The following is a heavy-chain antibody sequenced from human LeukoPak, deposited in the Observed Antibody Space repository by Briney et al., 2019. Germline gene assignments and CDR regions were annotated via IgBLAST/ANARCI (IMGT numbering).Heavy chain of an antibody. CDR2: TYYRSKWYN. J-gene: IGHJ4*02. D-gene: IGHD6-6*01. Sequence: SQTLSLTCAISGDTVSTNSATWKWIRLSPSRGLEWLGRTYYRSKWYNDYAVSVKSRITINPDTSKNQFSLQLNPVTPEDTAVFYCARGSPFYFDYWGQGTLVTVSS. CDR1: GDTVSTNSAT. CDR3: ARGSPFYFDY. V-gene: IGHV6-1*01.